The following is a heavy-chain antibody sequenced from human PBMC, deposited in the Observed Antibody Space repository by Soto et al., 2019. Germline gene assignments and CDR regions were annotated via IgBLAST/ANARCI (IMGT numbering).Heavy chain of an antibody. CDR1: GFTFSSYA. CDR2: ISGSGGST. Sequence: GGSLRLSCAASGFTFSSYAMSWVRQAPGKGLEWVSAISGSGGSTYYADSVKGRFTISRDNSKNTLYLQMNSLRAEDTAVYYCAKLLDIVVVPAATSPAAYYYYGMDVWGQGTTVTVSS. J-gene: IGHJ6*02. CDR3: AKLLDIVVVPAATSPAAYYYYGMDV. D-gene: IGHD2-2*01. V-gene: IGHV3-23*01.